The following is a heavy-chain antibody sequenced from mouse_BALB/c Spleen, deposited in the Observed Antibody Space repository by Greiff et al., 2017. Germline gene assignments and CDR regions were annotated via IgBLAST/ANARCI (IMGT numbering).Heavy chain of an antibody. Sequence: QVQLQQSGAELVRPGVSVKISCKGSGYTFTDYAMHWVKQSHAKSLEWIGVISTYYGDASYNQTFKGKATMTVDKSSSTAYMELARLTSEDSAIYYCARGGSYLDYWGQGTTLTVSS. J-gene: IGHJ2*01. V-gene: IGHV1S137*01. D-gene: IGHD1-1*01. CDR3: ARGGSYLDY. CDR2: ISTYYGDA. CDR1: GYTFTDYA.